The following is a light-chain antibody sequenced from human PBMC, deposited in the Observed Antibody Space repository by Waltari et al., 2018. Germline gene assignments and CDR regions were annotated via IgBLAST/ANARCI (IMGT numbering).Light chain of an antibody. CDR2: GVS. Sequence: QSALTQPASVSGSPGQSITISCTGSSSDVGGYNSVAWYQHHPGKVPKLLFYGVSNRPSRVSNRVSGSKSGNTASLTISGLQAEDEADYYCSSYRPSSTYVFGTGTKVTFL. V-gene: IGLV2-14*03. CDR3: SSYRPSSTYV. CDR1: SSDVGGYNS. J-gene: IGLJ1*01.